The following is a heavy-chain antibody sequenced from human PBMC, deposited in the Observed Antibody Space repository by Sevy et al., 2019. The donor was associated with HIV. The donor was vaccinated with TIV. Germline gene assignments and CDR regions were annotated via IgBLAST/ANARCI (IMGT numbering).Heavy chain of an antibody. CDR2: ISAYNGNT. D-gene: IGHD3-10*01. J-gene: IGHJ4*02. CDR3: ARDLVRYYYGSGSYYQPNYDY. CDR1: GYTFTSYG. V-gene: IGHV1-18*01. Sequence: ASVKVSCKASGYTFTSYGISWVRQAPGQGLEWMGWISAYNGNTNYALKLQGRVTMTTDTSTSTAYMELRSLRSDDTAVYYCARDLVRYYYGSGSYYQPNYDYWGQGTLVTVSS.